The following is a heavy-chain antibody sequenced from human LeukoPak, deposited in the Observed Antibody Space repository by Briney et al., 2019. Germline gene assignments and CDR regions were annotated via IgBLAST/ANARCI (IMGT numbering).Heavy chain of an antibody. CDR2: IYYSGST. CDR1: GGSISSGGYY. D-gene: IGHD3-10*01. J-gene: IGHJ5*02. Sequence: TLSLTCTVSGGSISSGGYYWSWIRQHPGKGLEWIGYIYYSGSTYYNPSLKSRVTMSVDTSKNQFSLKLSSVTAADTAVYYCARDLSTTMVRGVLGRWFDPWGQGTLVTVSS. CDR3: ARDLSTTMVRGVLGRWFDP. V-gene: IGHV4-31*03.